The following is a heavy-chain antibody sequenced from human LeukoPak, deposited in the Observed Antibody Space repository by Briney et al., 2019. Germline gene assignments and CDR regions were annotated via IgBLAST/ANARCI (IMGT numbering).Heavy chain of an antibody. CDR2: IGTAGDT. V-gene: IGHV3-13*04. D-gene: IGHD5-18*01. J-gene: IGHJ4*02. CDR1: GFTFSNYD. Sequence: GGSLRLSCAASGFTFSNYDMHWVRQATGKGLEWVSAIGTAGDTYYQASVRGRFTMSRGNAKNSLYLQMNSLTARDTAVYYCARGADTHFDYWGQGILVTVSS. CDR3: ARGADTHFDY.